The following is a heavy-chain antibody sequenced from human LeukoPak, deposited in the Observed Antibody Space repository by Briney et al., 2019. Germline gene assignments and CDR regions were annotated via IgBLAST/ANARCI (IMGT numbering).Heavy chain of an antibody. CDR3: ARAALGYDRLTGYYPQYYFDY. CDR2: ISSSSSYI. J-gene: IGHJ4*02. D-gene: IGHD3-9*01. CDR1: GFTFSSYG. Sequence: GGSLRLSCAASGFTFSSYGMHWVRQAPGKGLEWVSSISSSSSYIYYADSVKGRFTISRDNAKNSLSLQMNSLRAEDTAVYYCARAALGYDRLTGYYPQYYFDYWGRGTLVTVSS. V-gene: IGHV3-21*01.